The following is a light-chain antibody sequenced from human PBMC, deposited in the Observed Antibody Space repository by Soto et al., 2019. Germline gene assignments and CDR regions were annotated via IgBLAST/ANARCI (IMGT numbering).Light chain of an antibody. CDR3: QQGNSVPIT. V-gene: IGKV1-12*01. Sequence: DIQMTQSPSSVSASVGDRVTITCRASQGISSWLAWYQQKPGKAPKLLIYGVSNLQSGVPSRFSGSGSGSDFTLTISSLQPEDFVTYYCQQGNSVPITFGQGTRLEIK. CDR2: GVS. CDR1: QGISSW. J-gene: IGKJ5*01.